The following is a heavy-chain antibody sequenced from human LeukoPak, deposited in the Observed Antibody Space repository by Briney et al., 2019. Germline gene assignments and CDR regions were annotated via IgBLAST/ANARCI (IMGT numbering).Heavy chain of an antibody. V-gene: IGHV1-18*01. D-gene: IGHD3-10*01. CDR2: ISAYNGNT. J-gene: IGHJ5*02. CDR1: GYTFTSYG. CDR3: ARVRLVRGVFNWFDP. Sequence: GASVKVSCKASGYTFTSYGISWVRQAPGQGLEWMGWISAYNGNTNYAQKLQGRVTMTTDTSTSTAYMELRSLRSDDTAVYYCARVRLVRGVFNWFDPWGQGTLVTVSS.